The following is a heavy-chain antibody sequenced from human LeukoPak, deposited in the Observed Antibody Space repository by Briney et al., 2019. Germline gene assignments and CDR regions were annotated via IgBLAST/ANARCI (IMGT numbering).Heavy chain of an antibody. CDR3: ARRNSDALYI. CDR2: IWYDGSYK. CDR1: GFTFSNYA. J-gene: IGHJ3*02. V-gene: IGHV3-33*01. D-gene: IGHD4-23*01. Sequence: GRSLRLSCASSGFTFSNYAMHCVGQAPGKGLEWMAIIWYDGSYKYYADSVKGRFTISRDNSKNTLYLQVNSLTAEDTAVYYCARRNSDALYIWGHGTMVTVSS.